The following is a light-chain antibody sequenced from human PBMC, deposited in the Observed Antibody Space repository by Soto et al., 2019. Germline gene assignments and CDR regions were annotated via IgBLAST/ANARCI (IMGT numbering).Light chain of an antibody. CDR2: EVS. J-gene: IGLJ2*01. CDR3: SSYAGSNNFV. CDR1: SSDVGGYNY. Sequence: QSALTQPPSASGSPGQSVTISCTGTSSDVGGYNYVSWYQQNQGKAPKLMIYEVSKRPSGVPDRFSGSKSGNTASLTVSGLQAEDEADYYCSSYAGSNNFVFGGGTKLTVL. V-gene: IGLV2-8*01.